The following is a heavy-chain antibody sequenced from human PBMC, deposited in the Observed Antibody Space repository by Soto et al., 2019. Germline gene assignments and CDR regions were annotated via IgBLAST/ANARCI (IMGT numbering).Heavy chain of an antibody. J-gene: IGHJ6*02. V-gene: IGHV3-11*01. CDR2: ISSSGSSI. Sequence: QVQLVESGGGLVKPGGSLRLSCAASGLTFSDCYMNWIRQAPGKGLEWVSHISSSGSSINYAGSVKGRFTISRDNAKNSLYLQMNSLRAEDTAMYYCARVRFGEWGYAMDVWGQGTTVTVSS. CDR3: ARVRFGEWGYAMDV. D-gene: IGHD3-10*01. CDR1: GLTFSDCY.